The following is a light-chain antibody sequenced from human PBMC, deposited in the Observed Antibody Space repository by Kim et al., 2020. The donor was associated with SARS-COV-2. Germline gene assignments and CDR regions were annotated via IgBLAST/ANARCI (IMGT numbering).Light chain of an antibody. J-gene: IGLJ1*01. CDR3: QSYDSSLSGFYV. Sequence: VTISCTGSSSNIGAGYDVHWYQQLPGTAPKLLIYGNSNRPSGVPDRFSGCKSGTSASLAITGLQAEDEADYYCQSYDSSLSGFYVFGTGTKVTVL. CDR1: SSNIGAGYD. CDR2: GNS. V-gene: IGLV1-40*01.